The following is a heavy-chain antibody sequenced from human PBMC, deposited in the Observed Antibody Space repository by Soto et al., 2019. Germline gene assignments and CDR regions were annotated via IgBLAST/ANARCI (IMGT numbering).Heavy chain of an antibody. CDR3: ARPHLYDNYGMDV. CDR2: INPNSGGT. D-gene: IGHD3-9*01. Sequence: ASVKVSCKASGYTFTGYYMHWVRQAPGQGLEWMGWINPNSGGTNYAQKFQGWVTMTRDTSISTAYMELSRLRSDDTAVYYCARPHLYDNYGMDVWGQGATVTVSS. CDR1: GYTFTGYY. J-gene: IGHJ6*02. V-gene: IGHV1-2*04.